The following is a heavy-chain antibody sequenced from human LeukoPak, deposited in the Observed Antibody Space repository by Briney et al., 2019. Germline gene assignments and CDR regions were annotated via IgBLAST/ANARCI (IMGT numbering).Heavy chain of an antibody. D-gene: IGHD1-1*01. CDR2: IRSIFYGGTT. J-gene: IGHJ6*03. CDR3: STVHLERSRSFYYYMDV. V-gene: IGHV3-49*03. Sequence: SLRLSCTTSGFNFDDVAMSWFRQAPGKGLEWITSIRSIFYGGTTDHAASVSGRFSVSRDPSKSIAYLQLNRLKPADTAVYFCSTVHLERSRSFYYYMDVWGKGTTVTVSS. CDR1: GFNFDDVA.